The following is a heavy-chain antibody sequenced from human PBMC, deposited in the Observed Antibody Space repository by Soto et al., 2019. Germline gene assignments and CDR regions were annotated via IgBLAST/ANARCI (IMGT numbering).Heavy chain of an antibody. J-gene: IGHJ6*02. Sequence: LRLSCAASGFTFSSYGMHWVRQAPGKGLEWVAVIWYDGSNKYYADSVKGRFTISRDNSKNTPYLQMNSLRAEDTAVYYCARDRVESAAARWYYYYGMDVWGQGTTVTVSS. D-gene: IGHD6-13*01. CDR3: ARDRVESAAARWYYYYGMDV. CDR2: IWYDGSNK. V-gene: IGHV3-33*01. CDR1: GFTFSSYG.